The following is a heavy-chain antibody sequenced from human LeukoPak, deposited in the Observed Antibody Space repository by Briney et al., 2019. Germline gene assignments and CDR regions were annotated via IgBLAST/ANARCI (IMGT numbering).Heavy chain of an antibody. Sequence: GGSLRLSCAASGFTFSSYSMNWVRQAPGKGLEWVSSISSSSSYIYYADSVKGRFTISRDTAKNSLYLQINSLRAEDTAVYFCARGQDIVVVPAARTDYYYDYGMDVWGQGTTVTVSS. V-gene: IGHV3-21*01. D-gene: IGHD2-2*01. CDR2: ISSSSSYI. J-gene: IGHJ6*02. CDR3: ARGQDIVVVPAARTDYYYDYGMDV. CDR1: GFTFSSYS.